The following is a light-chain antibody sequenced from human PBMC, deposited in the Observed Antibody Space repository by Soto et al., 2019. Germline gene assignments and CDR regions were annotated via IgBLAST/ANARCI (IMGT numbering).Light chain of an antibody. CDR2: SAS. CDR1: QGISNY. CDR3: QQSYSTPIS. J-gene: IGKJ5*01. V-gene: IGKV1-27*01. Sequence: IHMTPSPSSLSASVGYRVTMTCRASQGISNYLAWYQQTPGKVPKLLIYSASTLQSGVPSRFSGSGSGTDFTLTISSLQPEDFATYYCQQSYSTPISFGQGTRLEIK.